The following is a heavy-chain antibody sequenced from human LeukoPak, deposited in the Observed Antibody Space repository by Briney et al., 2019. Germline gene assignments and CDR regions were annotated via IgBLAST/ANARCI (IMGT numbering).Heavy chain of an antibody. CDR1: GFTFSSYA. D-gene: IGHD2-2*01. Sequence: PGGSLRLSCAASGFTFSSYAMRWVRQAPGKGLEWVSAISGSGGSTYYADSVKGRFTISRDNSKNTLYLQMNSLRAEDTAVCYCAKDADIVVVPAAILHTPNWFDPWGQGTLVTVSS. V-gene: IGHV3-23*01. CDR3: AKDADIVVVPAAILHTPNWFDP. CDR2: ISGSGGST. J-gene: IGHJ5*02.